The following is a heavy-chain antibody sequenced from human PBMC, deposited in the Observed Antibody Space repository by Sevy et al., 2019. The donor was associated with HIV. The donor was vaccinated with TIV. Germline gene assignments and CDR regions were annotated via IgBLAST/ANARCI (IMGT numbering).Heavy chain of an antibody. CDR1: GFTFSSYA. D-gene: IGHD3-22*01. J-gene: IGHJ3*02. CDR2: ISGSGGST. Sequence: GGSLRLSCAASGFTFSSYAMSWVRQAPGKGLEWVSAISGSGGSTYYADSVKGRFTISRDNSKNTRYLQMNSLRAEDTAVYYCAKVDSSGYYWGYAFDIWGQGTMVTVSS. CDR3: AKVDSSGYYWGYAFDI. V-gene: IGHV3-23*01.